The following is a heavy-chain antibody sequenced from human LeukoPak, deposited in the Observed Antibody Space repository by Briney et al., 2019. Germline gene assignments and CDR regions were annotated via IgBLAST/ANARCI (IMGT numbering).Heavy chain of an antibody. CDR1: GFTFSSYG. J-gene: IGHJ3*02. V-gene: IGHV3-33*06. CDR2: IWYDGGNK. Sequence: GGSLRLSCAASGFTFSSYGMHWVRQAPGKGLEWVAVIWYDGGNKYYADSVKGRFTISRDNSKNTLYLQMNSLRAEDTAVYYCAKQLVATSGEAFDIWGQGTMVTVSS. D-gene: IGHD5-12*01. CDR3: AKQLVATSGEAFDI.